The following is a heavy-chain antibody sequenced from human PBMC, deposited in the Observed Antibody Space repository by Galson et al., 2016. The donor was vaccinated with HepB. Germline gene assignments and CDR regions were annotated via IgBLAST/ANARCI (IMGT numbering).Heavy chain of an antibody. V-gene: IGHV4-59*01. Sequence: ETLSLTCTVSGGSISSYYWSWIRQPPGKGLEWIGYIHSSGSTNYNPSLKSRVTISVDTSKNQFSLKLSSVAAADTAVYYCARYTPIVRGVVLGFDNWGQGSLVTVSS. D-gene: IGHD3-10*01. CDR1: GGSISSYY. CDR2: IHSSGST. CDR3: ARYTPIVRGVVLGFDN. J-gene: IGHJ4*02.